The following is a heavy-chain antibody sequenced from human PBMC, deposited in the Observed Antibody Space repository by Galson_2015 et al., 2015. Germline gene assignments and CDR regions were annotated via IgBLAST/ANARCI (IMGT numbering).Heavy chain of an antibody. J-gene: IGHJ6*02. CDR1: GFTFSIYA. V-gene: IGHV3-23*01. D-gene: IGHD1-14*01. CDR3: ASEGFLITGTTAYYGMDV. CDR2: ISGSTGST. Sequence: SLRLSCAASGFTFSIYAMSWVRQAPGKGLEWVSDISGSTGSTNYAESVKGRFTISRDNSKNTMYLQMSSLRAEDTAVYYCASEGFLITGTTAYYGMDVWGQGTTVTVSS.